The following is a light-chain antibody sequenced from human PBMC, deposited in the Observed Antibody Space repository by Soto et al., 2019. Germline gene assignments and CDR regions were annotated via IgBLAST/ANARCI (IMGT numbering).Light chain of an antibody. CDR2: GAS. J-gene: IGKJ1*01. Sequence: EIVLTQSPGTRSLSPGERATLSCRASQSVSSRYLAWYQKKPGQAPRLLIYGASSRATGIPDRFSGSGSGTDFTLTIRRLEPEDFAVYHCQQYDSSPPGTFGQATKVDIK. CDR3: QQYDSSPPGT. CDR1: QSVSSRY. V-gene: IGKV3-20*01.